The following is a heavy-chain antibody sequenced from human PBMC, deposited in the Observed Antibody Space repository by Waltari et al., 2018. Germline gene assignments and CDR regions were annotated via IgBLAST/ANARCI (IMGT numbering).Heavy chain of an antibody. Sequence: QVQLQQWGAGLLKPSETLSLTCAVYGGSFSGYYWRWIRQPPGKGLEWIGEINHSGSTNYNPSLKSRVTISVDTSKNQFSLKLSSVTAADTAVYYCARYRGSSWYFSAFDIWGQGTMVTVSS. D-gene: IGHD6-13*01. CDR2: INHSGST. CDR1: GGSFSGYY. V-gene: IGHV4-34*01. CDR3: ARYRGSSWYFSAFDI. J-gene: IGHJ3*02.